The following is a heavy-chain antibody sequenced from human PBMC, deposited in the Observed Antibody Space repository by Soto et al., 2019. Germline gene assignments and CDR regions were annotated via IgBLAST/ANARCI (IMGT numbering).Heavy chain of an antibody. D-gene: IGHD5-12*01. CDR3: AKGSRDGYNPKDY. Sequence: GGSLRLSCAASGFTFSSYGMHWVRQAPGKGLEWVAVISYDGSNKYYADSVKGRFTISRDNSKNTLYLQMNSLRAEDTAVYYCAKGSRDGYNPKDYWGQGTLVTVSS. CDR2: ISYDGSNK. CDR1: GFTFSSYG. J-gene: IGHJ4*02. V-gene: IGHV3-30*18.